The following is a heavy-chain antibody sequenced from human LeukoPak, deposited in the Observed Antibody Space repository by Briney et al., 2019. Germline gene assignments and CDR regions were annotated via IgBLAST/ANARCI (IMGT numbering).Heavy chain of an antibody. J-gene: IGHJ6*02. Sequence: PGGSLRLSCAASGFTFSSYSMNWVRQAPGKGLEWVSSISSSSSYIYYADSVKGRFTISRDNAKNLLYLQMNSLRAEDTAVYYCAREGEDCSGGSCSTYYYYGMDVWGQGTTVTASS. CDR3: AREGEDCSGGSCSTYYYYGMDV. CDR1: GFTFSSYS. V-gene: IGHV3-21*01. D-gene: IGHD2-15*01. CDR2: ISSSSSYI.